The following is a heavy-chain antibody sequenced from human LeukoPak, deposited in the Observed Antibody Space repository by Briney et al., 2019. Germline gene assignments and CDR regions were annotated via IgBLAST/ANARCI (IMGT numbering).Heavy chain of an antibody. CDR2: IRYDGSNK. J-gene: IGHJ4*02. D-gene: IGHD1-26*01. CDR1: GFTFSSYG. V-gene: IGHV3-30*02. Sequence: GGSLRLSCAASGFTFSSYGMHWVRQAPGKGLEWVAFIRYDGSNKYYADSVKGRFTISRDNSKNTLYLQMNSLRAEDTAVYYCAKVNGVVGATLDYWGQGTLVTVSS. CDR3: AKVNGVVGATLDY.